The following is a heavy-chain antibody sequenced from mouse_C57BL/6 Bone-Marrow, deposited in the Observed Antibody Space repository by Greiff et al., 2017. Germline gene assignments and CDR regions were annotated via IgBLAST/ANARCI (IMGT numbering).Heavy chain of an antibody. CDR2: IYPGSGST. V-gene: IGHV1-55*01. CDR3: ARGGLFAY. CDR1: GYTFPSYW. J-gene: IGHJ3*01. Sequence: VQLQQPGAELVKPGASVKMSCKASGYTFPSYWITWVKQRPGQGLEWIGDIYPGSGSTNYNEKFKGKATLTVDTSSSTAYMQLSSLTSEDSAVYYCARGGLFAYWGRGTRVTVTA.